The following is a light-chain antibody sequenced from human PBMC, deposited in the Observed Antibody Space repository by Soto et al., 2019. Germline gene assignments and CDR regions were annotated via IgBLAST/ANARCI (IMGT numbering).Light chain of an antibody. CDR3: QQYDTCPIT. Sequence: DIQMTQSPSTLSASIGDRVTITCRARQSISSWSAWYQQKPGKAPKLLIYQPSNLESGVPSRFSGSGSGTDFTLTGSSLQPDDFATYYCQQYDTCPITFGPVTKVDI. CDR1: QSISSW. CDR2: QPS. J-gene: IGKJ3*01. V-gene: IGKV1-5*03.